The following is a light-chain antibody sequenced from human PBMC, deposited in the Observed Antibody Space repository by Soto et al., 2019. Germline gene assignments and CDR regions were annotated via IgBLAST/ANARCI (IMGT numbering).Light chain of an antibody. CDR2: CAS. CDR3: QQYYTNPRT. V-gene: IGKV4-1*01. J-gene: IGKJ3*01. CDR1: QSVLYSSNDKNH. Sequence: DIVMTQSPDSLDVSLGERASINCKSSQSVLYSSNDKNHLAWYQQKPGQPPKLLIYCASTRESGIPDRFSGSGSETDFTLTISRLQAEDVGVYYCQQYYTNPRTFGPGTKVDVK.